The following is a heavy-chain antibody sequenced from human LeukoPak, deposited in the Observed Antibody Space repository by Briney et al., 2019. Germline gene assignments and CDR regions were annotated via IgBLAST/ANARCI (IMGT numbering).Heavy chain of an antibody. CDR2: IYYSGST. Sequence: PSETLSLTCTVSGGSISSSSYYWGWIRQPPGKGLGWIGSIYYSGSTYYNPSLKSRVTISVDTSKNQFSLKLSSVTAADTAVYYCARPGDGGYWGQGTLVTVSS. CDR1: GGSISSSSYY. J-gene: IGHJ4*02. V-gene: IGHV4-39*01. D-gene: IGHD7-27*01. CDR3: ARPGDGGY.